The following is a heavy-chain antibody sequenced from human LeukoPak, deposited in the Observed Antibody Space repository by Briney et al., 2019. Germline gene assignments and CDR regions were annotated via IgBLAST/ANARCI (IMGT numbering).Heavy chain of an antibody. V-gene: IGHV3-48*01. Sequence: PGGSLRLSCAASGFTFSSYSMNWVRQAPGKGLEWVSFISVSGDSIYYADSVKGRFTISRDNAKNALYLQMNSLRAEDTAVYYCAKDLSDSSGYYSFDYWGQGTLVTVSS. J-gene: IGHJ4*02. CDR3: AKDLSDSSGYYSFDY. D-gene: IGHD3-22*01. CDR1: GFTFSSYS. CDR2: ISVSGDSI.